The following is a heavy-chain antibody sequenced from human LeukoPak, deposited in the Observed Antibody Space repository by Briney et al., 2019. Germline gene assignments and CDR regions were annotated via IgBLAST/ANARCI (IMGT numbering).Heavy chain of an antibody. CDR3: ARAGDYDFWSGYFDYYYMDV. J-gene: IGHJ6*03. CDR1: GGPISSYY. D-gene: IGHD3-3*01. CDR2: IYYSGST. Sequence: SETLSLPCTVSGGPISSYYWSWIRQPPGKGREGIGYIYYSGSTNYNPSLKSRVTISVDTSKNQFSLKLSSVTAADTAVYYCARAGDYDFWSGYFDYYYMDVWGKGTTVTVSS. V-gene: IGHV4-59*01.